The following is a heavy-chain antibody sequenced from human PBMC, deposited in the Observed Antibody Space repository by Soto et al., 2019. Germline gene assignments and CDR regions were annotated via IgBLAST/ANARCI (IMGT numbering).Heavy chain of an antibody. D-gene: IGHD3-22*01. CDR1: GGSISSYY. CDR2: IYYSGIT. V-gene: IGHV4-59*01. Sequence: PSETLSLTLTVSGGSISSYYWSWIRRPPGKGLEWIGYIYYSGITNYNPSLKSRVTISVDTAENQFSLKLSSVTAADTAVYYCARDNKYCYDSSGYRPFDIWGQGTMVTVSS. CDR3: ARDNKYCYDSSGYRPFDI. J-gene: IGHJ3*02.